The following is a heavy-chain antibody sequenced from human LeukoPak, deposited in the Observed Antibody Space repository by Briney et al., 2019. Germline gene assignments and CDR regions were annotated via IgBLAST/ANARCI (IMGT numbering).Heavy chain of an antibody. Sequence: GASVKVSCKASGYTFTSYYMHWVRQAPGQGLEWMGVVNPSGDFESYAQKLQGRVTMTRDTSTSTVYMELSNLRSEDTAVYYCATEKPSSGGFDPWGQGTLVTVSS. D-gene: IGHD6-19*01. J-gene: IGHJ5*02. CDR1: GYTFTSYY. CDR3: ATEKPSSGGFDP. CDR2: VNPSGDFE. V-gene: IGHV1-46*01.